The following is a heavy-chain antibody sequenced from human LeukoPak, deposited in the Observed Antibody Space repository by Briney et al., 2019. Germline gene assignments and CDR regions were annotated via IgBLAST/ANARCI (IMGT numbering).Heavy chain of an antibody. D-gene: IGHD5-24*01. Sequence: GASVKVSCKVSGYTLTEFSMHWVRQAPGKGLEWMGSFDPEDGETIYAQQFQGRVTMTEDTSTNTAYMELSSLRSGDTAVYYCATGDRRLQFYYYYMDVWGKGTTVTVPS. CDR2: FDPEDGET. J-gene: IGHJ6*03. CDR3: ATGDRRLQFYYYYMDV. V-gene: IGHV1-24*01. CDR1: GYTLTEFS.